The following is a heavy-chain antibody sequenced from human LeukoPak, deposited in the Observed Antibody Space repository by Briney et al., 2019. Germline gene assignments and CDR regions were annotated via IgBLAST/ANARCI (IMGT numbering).Heavy chain of an antibody. D-gene: IGHD3-10*01. J-gene: IGHJ6*02. CDR2: LNHSGST. CDR3: ARGPSVLLWFGEYYGMDV. V-gene: IGHV4-34*01. CDR1: GGSFSGYY. Sequence: PSETLSLTCAVYGGSFSGYYWSWIRQPPGKGLEWIGELNHSGSTNYNPSLKSRVTISVDTSKNQFSLKLSSVTAADTAVYYCARGPSVLLWFGEYYGMDVWGPGTPVTVSS.